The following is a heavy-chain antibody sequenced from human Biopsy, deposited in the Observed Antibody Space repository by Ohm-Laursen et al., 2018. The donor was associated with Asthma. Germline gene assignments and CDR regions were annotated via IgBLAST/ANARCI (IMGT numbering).Heavy chain of an antibody. Sequence: SVKVSCKAPGGTFSNLAFSWVRQAPGHGLEWMGTILTKFDITSYAEKFQGRVTITADKSTSTTYMELSRLRSEDTAVYYCARSYDTDSYPVLVLDYWGQGTLVTVSS. CDR2: ILTKFDIT. V-gene: IGHV1-69*04. D-gene: IGHD3-22*01. CDR3: ARSYDTDSYPVLVLDY. CDR1: GGTFSNLA. J-gene: IGHJ4*02.